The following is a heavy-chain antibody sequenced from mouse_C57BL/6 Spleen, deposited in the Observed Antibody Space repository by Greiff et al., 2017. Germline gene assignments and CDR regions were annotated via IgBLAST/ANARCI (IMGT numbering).Heavy chain of an antibody. CDR1: GYTFTSYW. D-gene: IGHD2-3*01. V-gene: IGHV1-53*01. Sequence: QVQLQQPGTELVKPGASVKLSCKASGYTFTSYWMHWVKQRPGQGLEWLGNINPSNGGTNYNEKFKSKATLTVDKSSSTAYMQLSSLTSEDSAVYYCARGDGYSSCWYFDVWGTGTTVTVSS. CDR2: INPSNGGT. J-gene: IGHJ1*03. CDR3: ARGDGYSSCWYFDV.